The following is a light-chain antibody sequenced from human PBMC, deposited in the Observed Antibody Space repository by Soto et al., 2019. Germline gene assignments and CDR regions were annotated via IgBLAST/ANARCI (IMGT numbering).Light chain of an antibody. J-gene: IGKJ4*01. Sequence: EIVMTQSPATLSVSPGERATLSCRASQSMYTNLTWYQQKPGQAPRLLIYHASTRATGVPARFSGSGSGTEFTLTISSLQSEDFAVYYCQQYNNWPLTFGGGTKVEIK. V-gene: IGKV3-15*01. CDR3: QQYNNWPLT. CDR2: HAS. CDR1: QSMYTN.